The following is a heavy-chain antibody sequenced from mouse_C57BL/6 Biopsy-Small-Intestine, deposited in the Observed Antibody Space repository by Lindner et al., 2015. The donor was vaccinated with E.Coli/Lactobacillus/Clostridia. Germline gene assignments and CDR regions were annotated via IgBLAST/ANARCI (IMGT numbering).Heavy chain of an antibody. V-gene: IGHV1-69*02. CDR3: ARDIAAAGDVGIYGMDV. CDR1: GGPFSTYG. CDR2: IIPIVGTR. Sequence: SVKVSCKASGGPFSTYGISWVRQAPGQGLEWMGGIIPIVGTRSYAQRLQGRVTINADESSSTVYMEVNSLGSEDTAVYYCARDIAAAGDVGIYGMDVWGPGTTVTVAS. D-gene: IGHD1-1*01. J-gene: IGHJ1*01.